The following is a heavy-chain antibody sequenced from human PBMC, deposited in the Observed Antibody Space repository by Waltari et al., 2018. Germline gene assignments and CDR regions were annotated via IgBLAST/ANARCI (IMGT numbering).Heavy chain of an antibody. CDR3: ARIERQDDYGSGSYYGY. Sequence: QLQLQESGPGLVKPSETLSLTCTVSGGSISSSSYYWGWIRQPPGKGLEWIGSIYYSGSTYYNPSLKSRVTISVDTSKNQFSLKLSSVTAADTAVYYCARIERQDDYGSGSYYGYWGQGTLVTVSS. V-gene: IGHV4-39*01. D-gene: IGHD3-10*01. J-gene: IGHJ4*02. CDR1: GGSISSSSYY. CDR2: IYYSGST.